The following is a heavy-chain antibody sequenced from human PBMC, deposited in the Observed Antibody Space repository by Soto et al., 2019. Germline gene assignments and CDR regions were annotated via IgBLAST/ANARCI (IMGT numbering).Heavy chain of an antibody. J-gene: IGHJ4*02. CDR3: ARRVYGSGSSLDY. V-gene: IGHV4-31*11. D-gene: IGHD3-10*01. CDR2: IYYSGST. Sequence: SETLSLTCAVSGGSISGDDYYWSWIRQLPGRGLECIGYIYYSGSTYHAPSLKSRITISVDTSKNQFSLNLTSVTAADTAVYYCARRVYGSGSSLDYWGQGTLVTVSS. CDR1: GGSISGDDYY.